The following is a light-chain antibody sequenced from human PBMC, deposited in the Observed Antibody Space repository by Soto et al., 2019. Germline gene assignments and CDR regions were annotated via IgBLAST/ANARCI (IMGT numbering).Light chain of an antibody. Sequence: LTRPSSVSGSPGQSITISCTVSSSDIGAYNYVSWFQQYPGKAPKLIISEVSNRPSGVSNRFSGSKSGTAASLTIYGLQNEDEADYFCFSFTTDWTHVFGTGTKVT. V-gene: IGLV2-14*01. CDR2: EVS. CDR3: FSFTTDWTHV. J-gene: IGLJ1*01. CDR1: SSDIGAYNY.